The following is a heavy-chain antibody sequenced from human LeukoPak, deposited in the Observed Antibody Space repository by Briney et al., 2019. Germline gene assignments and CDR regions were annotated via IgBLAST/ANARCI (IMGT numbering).Heavy chain of an antibody. J-gene: IGHJ4*02. Sequence: ASVKVSCKASGYTFTSYDINWVRQATGQGLEWMGWMNPNSGNTGYAQKFQGRVTMTRNTSISTAYMELSSLRSEDTAVYYCARATYDFWSGYYPFDYWGQGTLVTVSS. CDR2: MNPNSGNT. D-gene: IGHD3-3*01. CDR3: ARATYDFWSGYYPFDY. V-gene: IGHV1-8*01. CDR1: GYTFTSYD.